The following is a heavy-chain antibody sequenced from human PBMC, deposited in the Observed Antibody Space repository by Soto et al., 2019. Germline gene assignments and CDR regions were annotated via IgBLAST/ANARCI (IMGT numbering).Heavy chain of an antibody. CDR3: ARDGGNSDYEETWFDP. V-gene: IGHV3-48*02. D-gene: IGHD5-12*01. CDR2: ISSSSSTI. J-gene: IGHJ5*02. CDR1: GFTFSSYS. Sequence: EVQLVESGGGLVQPGGSLRLSCAASGFTFSSYSMNWVRQAPGKGLEWVSYISSSSSTIYYADSVKGRFTISRDNAKNSLYLQMNSLRDEDTAVYYCARDGGNSDYEETWFDPWDQGTLVTVSS.